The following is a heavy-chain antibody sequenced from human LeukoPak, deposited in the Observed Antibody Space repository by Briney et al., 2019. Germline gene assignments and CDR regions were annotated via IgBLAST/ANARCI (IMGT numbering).Heavy chain of an antibody. V-gene: IGHV4-39*01. CDR2: IYYRGST. J-gene: IGHJ5*02. D-gene: IGHD6-19*01. CDR3: VRGRYSSGWFKDKNWFDP. CDR1: GVSISSSTYY. Sequence: SETLSLTCTVSGVSISSSTYYWGWIRQPPGKGLEWIGSIYYRGSTYYNPSLKSRVTISADTSKNQFSLKLRSVTAADTAVYYCVRGRYSSGWFKDKNWFDPWGQGIPVTVSS.